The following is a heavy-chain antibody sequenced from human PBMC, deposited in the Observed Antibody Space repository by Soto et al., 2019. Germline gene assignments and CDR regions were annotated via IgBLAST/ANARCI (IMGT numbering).Heavy chain of an antibody. CDR1: GGSFSGYY. V-gene: IGHV4-34*01. CDR3: ARGTRLGY. J-gene: IGHJ4*02. CDR2: INHSGST. D-gene: IGHD3-16*01. Sequence: QVQLQQWGAGLLKPSETLSLTCAVYGGSFSGYYWSWIRQPPGKGLEWIGEINHSGSTNDNPSLKSRVTISVDTSNNQFSLKLSSVTAADTAVYYCARGTRLGYWGQGTLVTVSS.